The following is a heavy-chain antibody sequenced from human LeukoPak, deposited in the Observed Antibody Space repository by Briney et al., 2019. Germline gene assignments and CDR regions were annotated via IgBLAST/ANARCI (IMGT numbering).Heavy chain of an antibody. CDR2: ISSSSTYK. CDR3: ARDLGQYYDTSDNWFDP. D-gene: IGHD3-22*01. V-gene: IGHV3-21*01. CDR1: GFAFSNYC. J-gene: IGHJ5*02. Sequence: GGSLRLSCAASGFAFSNYCMNWVRQAPGKGLEWVSSISSSSTYKDYVDSVKGRFTISRDNARNSLYLQMNSVRAEDTAVYYCARDLGQYYDTSDNWFDPWGQGTLVTVSS.